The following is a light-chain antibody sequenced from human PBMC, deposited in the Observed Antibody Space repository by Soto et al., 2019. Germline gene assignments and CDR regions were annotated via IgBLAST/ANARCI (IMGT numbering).Light chain of an antibody. V-gene: IGLV2-14*03. Sequence: HSVLTQPASVSGSPGQSITISCTGTSSDVGNYNYVSWYQQHPGKAPKLMIYDVSNRPSGVSNRFSGSKSGNTASLTISGLQTEDEADYYCNSYTSSSTLVFGTGTKVTVL. CDR1: SSDVGNYNY. CDR3: NSYTSSSTLV. CDR2: DVS. J-gene: IGLJ1*01.